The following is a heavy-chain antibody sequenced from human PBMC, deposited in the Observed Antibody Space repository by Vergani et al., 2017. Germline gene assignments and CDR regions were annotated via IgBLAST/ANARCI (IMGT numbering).Heavy chain of an antibody. V-gene: IGHV4-59*01. CDR2: IYYSGST. CDR3: ARGSVALPLGAFDI. CDR1: GGSISSYY. Sequence: QVRLQESGPGLVKPSETLSLTCTVSGGSISSYYWSWIRQPPGKGLEWIGYIYYSGSTNYNPSLKSRVTISVDTSKNQFSLKLSSVTAADTAVYYCARGSVALPLGAFDIWGQGTMVTVSS. D-gene: IGHD3-16*01. J-gene: IGHJ3*02.